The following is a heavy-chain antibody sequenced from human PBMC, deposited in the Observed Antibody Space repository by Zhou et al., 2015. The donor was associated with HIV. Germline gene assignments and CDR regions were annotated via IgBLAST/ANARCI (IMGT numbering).Heavy chain of an antibody. D-gene: IGHD2-8*02. CDR3: ARVTVGYCTGEECRAFDI. CDR1: GGTFSSYA. J-gene: IGHJ3*02. Sequence: QVQLVQSGAEVKKPGSSVKVSCKASGGTFSSYAISWVRQAPGQGLEWMGGIIPIFGTANYAQKFQGRVTITADESTSTAYMELSSLRSEDTAVYYCARVTVGYCTGEECRAFDIWGQGTMVTVSS. CDR2: IIPIFGTA. V-gene: IGHV1-69*01.